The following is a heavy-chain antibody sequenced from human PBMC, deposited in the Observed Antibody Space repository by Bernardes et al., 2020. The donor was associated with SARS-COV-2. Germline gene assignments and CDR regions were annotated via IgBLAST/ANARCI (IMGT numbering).Heavy chain of an antibody. CDR2: INHSGST. V-gene: IGHV4-34*01. D-gene: IGHD5-18*01. J-gene: IGHJ6*03. Sequence: SETLSLTCAVYGGSFRGYYWSWIRQPPGKGLEWIGEINHSGSTNYNPSLKSRVTISVDTSKNQFSLKLSSVTAADTAVYYCAREVGYSYGYPYYYYYMDVWGKGTTVTVSS. CDR1: GGSFRGYY. CDR3: AREVGYSYGYPYYYYYMDV.